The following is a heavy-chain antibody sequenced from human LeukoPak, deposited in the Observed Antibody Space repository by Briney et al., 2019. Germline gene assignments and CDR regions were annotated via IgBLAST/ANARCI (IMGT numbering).Heavy chain of an antibody. CDR2: ISGSGGRT. CDR3: AKDRGYSFIFDY. CDR1: GFTFSSYA. J-gene: IGHJ4*02. Sequence: GGSLRLSCAASGFTFSSYAMSWVRQAPGKGVEGVSGISGSGGRTYYADSVKGGFTIYREKNKKTLYMQIDSLRAEDTAVYYCAKDRGYSFIFDYWGQGTLVTVSS. D-gene: IGHD5-18*01. V-gene: IGHV3-23*01.